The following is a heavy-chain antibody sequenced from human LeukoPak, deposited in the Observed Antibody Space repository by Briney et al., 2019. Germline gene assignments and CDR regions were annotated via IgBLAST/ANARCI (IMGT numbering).Heavy chain of an antibody. D-gene: IGHD5-24*01. CDR1: GYTFTFYY. V-gene: IGHV1-2*02. CDR2: INPNSGGT. Sequence: ASVTVSCKASGYTFTFYYMHWVRQAPGQGLEWMGWINPNSGGTNYAQKFQGRVTMARDTSISTAYMELSRLRSDDTAVYYCARDRRDGYNPYYFDYWGQGTLVTVSS. J-gene: IGHJ4*02. CDR3: ARDRRDGYNPYYFDY.